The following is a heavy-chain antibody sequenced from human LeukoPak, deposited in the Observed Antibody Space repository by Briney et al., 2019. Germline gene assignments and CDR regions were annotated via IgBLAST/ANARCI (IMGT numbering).Heavy chain of an antibody. Sequence: SETLSLTCTVSGASISSYYWSCIRQPAGKGLEWIGRIYTSGSTNYNPSLKSRVTMSVDTSKNQFSLKLSSVTAADTAVYYCARDLDSSGYYDTNDAFDIWGQGTMVTVSS. CDR3: ARDLDSSGYYDTNDAFDI. CDR1: GASISSYY. J-gene: IGHJ3*02. V-gene: IGHV4-4*07. CDR2: IYTSGST. D-gene: IGHD3-22*01.